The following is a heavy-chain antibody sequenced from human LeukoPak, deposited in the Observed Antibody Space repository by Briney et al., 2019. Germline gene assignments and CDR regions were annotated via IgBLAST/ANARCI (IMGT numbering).Heavy chain of an antibody. V-gene: IGHV4-59*01. CDR1: GGSISSYY. CDR2: IYYSGST. CDR3: ARYVWGSYPTFEDY. D-gene: IGHD3-16*02. Sequence: TSGTLSLTCTVSGGSISSYYWSWIRQPPGKGLEWIGYIYYSGSTNYNPSLKSRVTISVDTSKKQLSLKLSSVTAADTAVYFCARYVWGSYPTFEDYWGQGTLVTVSS. J-gene: IGHJ4*02.